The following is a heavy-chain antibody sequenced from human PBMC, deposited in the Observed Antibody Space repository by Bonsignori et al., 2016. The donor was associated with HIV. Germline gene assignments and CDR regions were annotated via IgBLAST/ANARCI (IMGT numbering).Heavy chain of an antibody. CDR2: ISGYNGNT. V-gene: IGHV1-18*01. CDR1: GDTFTNYG. J-gene: IGHJ1*01. CDR3: ARVGENYYDGSGPEGYFDH. Sequence: ASVKVSCKASGDTFTNYGINWVRQAPGQGLEWMGWISGYNGNTNYVQKLKGRVTLTIETSTSTAYMELRSLRSDDTALYYCARVGENYYDGSGPEGYFDHWGQGSLVTVSS. D-gene: IGHD3-22*01.